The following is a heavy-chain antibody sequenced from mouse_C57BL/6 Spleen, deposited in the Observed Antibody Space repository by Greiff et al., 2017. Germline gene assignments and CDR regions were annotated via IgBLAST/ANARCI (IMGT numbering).Heavy chain of an antibody. J-gene: IGHJ1*03. V-gene: IGHV5-2*01. Sequence: EVKLMESGGGLVQPGESLKLSCESTEYEFPSHDMSWVRKTPEKRLELVAAINSDGGSTYSPDTMERRFIISRDNTKKTLYLQMSSLRSEDTALYYCARQGNYYGNSDVFDVWGTGTAVTVSS. D-gene: IGHD2-1*01. CDR3: ARQGNYYGNSDVFDV. CDR2: INSDGGST. CDR1: EYEFPSHD.